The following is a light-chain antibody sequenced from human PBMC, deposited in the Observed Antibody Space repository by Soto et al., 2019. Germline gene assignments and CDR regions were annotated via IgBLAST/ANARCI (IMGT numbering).Light chain of an antibody. CDR3: ASWDNSLTGPV. V-gene: IGLV1-44*01. J-gene: IGLJ3*02. CDR1: RSNIGSNT. Sequence: QAVVTQPPSASETPGQMVTISCSGSRSNIGSNTVTWYQQFPGTAPKLLIYSDDRRPSGVPDRFSGSKSGTSAYLVISGLQSEDAADYYCASWDNSLTGPVFGGGTKVTVL. CDR2: SDD.